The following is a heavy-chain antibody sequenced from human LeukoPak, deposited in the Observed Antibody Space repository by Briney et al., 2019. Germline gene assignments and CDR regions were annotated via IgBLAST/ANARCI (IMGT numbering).Heavy chain of an antibody. D-gene: IGHD3-10*01. J-gene: IGHJ4*02. CDR2: ISSSGSTI. Sequence: GGSLRLSCAASGFTFSSYEMNWVRQAPGKGLEWVSYISSSGSTIYQADSVKGRFTISRDNAKNSLYLQMNSLRAEDTAVYYCARDRVTMVRGVNYYFDYWGQGTLVTVSS. CDR1: GFTFSSYE. CDR3: ARDRVTMVRGVNYYFDY. V-gene: IGHV3-48*03.